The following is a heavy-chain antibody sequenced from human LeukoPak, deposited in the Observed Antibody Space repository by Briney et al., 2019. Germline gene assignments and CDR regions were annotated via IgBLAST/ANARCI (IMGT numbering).Heavy chain of an antibody. CDR1: GGSISSYY. J-gene: IGHJ5*02. D-gene: IGHD3-3*01. V-gene: IGHV4-59*01. CDR3: ARGLYYDFWSGYYSGFDP. Sequence: SETLSLTCTVSGGSISSYYWSWIRQPPGKGLEWIGYIYYSGSTNYNPSLKSRVTISVDTSKNQFSLKLSSVTAADTAVYYCARGLYYDFWSGYYSGFDPWGQGTLVTVSS. CDR2: IYYSGST.